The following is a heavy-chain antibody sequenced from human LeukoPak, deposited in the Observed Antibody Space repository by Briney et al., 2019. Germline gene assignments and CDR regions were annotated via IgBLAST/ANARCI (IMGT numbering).Heavy chain of an antibody. J-gene: IGHJ4*02. Sequence: PGASLLISCKGSGYSFTSYWICWVRQMPGKGLEWMGIIYPGDSDTRYSPSFQGQVTISGDESISTAYLQWSSLKASDTAMYYCARHFDPYPNRYCSGGSCYPYFDYWGQGTLVTVSS. CDR1: GYSFTSYW. CDR2: IYPGDSDT. CDR3: ARHFDPYPNRYCSGGSCYPYFDY. V-gene: IGHV5-51*01. D-gene: IGHD2-15*01.